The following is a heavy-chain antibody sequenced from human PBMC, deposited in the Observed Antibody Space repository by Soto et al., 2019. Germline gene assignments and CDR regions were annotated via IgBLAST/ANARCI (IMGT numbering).Heavy chain of an antibody. CDR1: GGSFSGYY. Sequence: SETLSLTCAVYGGSFSGYYWSWIRQPPGKGLEWIREINHSGSTNYNPSLKSRVTISVDTSKNQFSLKLSSVTAADTAVYYCARLAAGIYYYYYYMDVWGKGTTVTVSS. V-gene: IGHV4-34*01. CDR2: INHSGST. J-gene: IGHJ6*03. CDR3: ARLAAGIYYYYYYMDV. D-gene: IGHD6-13*01.